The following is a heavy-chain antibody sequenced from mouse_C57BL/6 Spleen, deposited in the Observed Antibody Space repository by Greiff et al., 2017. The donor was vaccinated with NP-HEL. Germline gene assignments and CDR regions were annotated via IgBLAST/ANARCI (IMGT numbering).Heavy chain of an antibody. CDR3: ARRDYGSSYDYYAMDY. CDR2: IYPRSGNT. J-gene: IGHJ4*01. Sequence: QLQQSGAELARPGASVKLSCKASGYTFTSYGISWVKQRTGQGLEWIGEIYPRSGNTYYNEKFKGKATLTADKSSSTAYMELRSLTSEDSAVYFCARRDYGSSYDYYAMDYWGQGTSVTVSS. D-gene: IGHD1-1*01. V-gene: IGHV1-81*01. CDR1: GYTFTSYG.